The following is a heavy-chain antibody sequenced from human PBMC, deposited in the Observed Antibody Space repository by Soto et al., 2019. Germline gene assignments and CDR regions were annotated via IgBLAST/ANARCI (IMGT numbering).Heavy chain of an antibody. V-gene: IGHV3-30-3*01. CDR2: ISYDGSNK. D-gene: IGHD4-17*01. Sequence: QVQLVESGGGVVQPGRSLRLSCAASGFTFSSYAMHWVRQAPDKGLEWVAVISYDGSNKYYADSVKGRFTISRDNSKNTLYLQMNSLRAEDTAVYYCARANTVTFDYWGQGTLVTVSS. J-gene: IGHJ4*02. CDR1: GFTFSSYA. CDR3: ARANTVTFDY.